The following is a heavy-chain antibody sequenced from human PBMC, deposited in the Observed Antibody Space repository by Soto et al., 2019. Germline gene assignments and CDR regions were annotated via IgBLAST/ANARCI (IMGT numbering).Heavy chain of an antibody. J-gene: IGHJ4*02. CDR2: TRNKANSHTT. CDR1: GGTFSDHY. CDR3: ARATTVTDY. Sequence: VQLVQSGAEVKKPGSSVKVSCKASGGTFSDHYMDWVRQAPGKGLEWVGRTRNKANSHTTEYAASVKGRFTISRDDSKNSLYLQMNSLKVEDTAVYYCARATTVTDYWGQGALVTVSS. D-gene: IGHD4-17*01. V-gene: IGHV3-72*01.